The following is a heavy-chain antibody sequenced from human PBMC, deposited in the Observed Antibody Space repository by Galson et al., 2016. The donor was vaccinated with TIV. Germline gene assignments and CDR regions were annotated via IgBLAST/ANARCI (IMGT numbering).Heavy chain of an antibody. V-gene: IGHV3-9*01. J-gene: IGHJ6*03. CDR1: GFTFADYT. Sequence: SLRLSCAATGFTFADYTMHWVRQRPGKGLEWVSVISWNSGSKVYADSVKGRFIISRDSAKNSLYLQMNSLTTEDTALYYCAKGQLRAARRFYYMDVWGNGTTVTVSS. CDR3: AKGQLRAARRFYYMDV. CDR2: ISWNSGSK.